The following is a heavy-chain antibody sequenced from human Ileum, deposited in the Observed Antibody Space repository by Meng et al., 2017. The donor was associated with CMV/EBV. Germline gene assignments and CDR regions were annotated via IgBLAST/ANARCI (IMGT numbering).Heavy chain of an antibody. J-gene: IGHJ6*02. Sequence: SETLSLTCNVSGGSISSGGYYWSWIRQHPGKGLEWIGYIYYSGTTYYNPSLKSRVTVSLDTSKNQFSLKLTSVTAADTAVYYCARAPDSIAGTTLSIYGMDVWGQATTVTVSS. D-gene: IGHD1-20*01. CDR3: ARAPDSIAGTTLSIYGMDV. CDR1: GGSISSGGYY. CDR2: IYYSGTT. V-gene: IGHV4-31*03.